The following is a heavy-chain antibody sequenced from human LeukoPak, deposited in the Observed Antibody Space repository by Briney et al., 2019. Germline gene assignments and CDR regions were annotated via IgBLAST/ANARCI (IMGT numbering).Heavy chain of an antibody. D-gene: IGHD3-22*01. V-gene: IGHV4-31*11. J-gene: IGHJ4*02. CDR1: GGSISSGGYY. Sequence: SETLSLTCAVSGGSISSGGYYWSWIRQHPGKGLEWIGYIYYSGSIYYNPSLKSRVTIAVDTSKNQFSLKLSSVTAADTAVYYCARVTRYYERSGYSFDYWGQGTLVTVSS. CDR2: IYYSGSI. CDR3: ARVTRYYERSGYSFDY.